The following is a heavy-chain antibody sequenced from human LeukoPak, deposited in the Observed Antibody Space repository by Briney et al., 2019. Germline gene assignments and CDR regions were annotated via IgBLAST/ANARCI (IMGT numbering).Heavy chain of an antibody. Sequence: GASVKVSCEASGYTFTGYYMHWVRQAPGQGREWMGWINPNSGGTNYAQKFQGRVTMTRATSISTAYMELRRLRSDDPAVYSCARVAHSRGLLSFGEFTFFYWGQGTLVTVSS. CDR2: INPNSGGT. J-gene: IGHJ4*02. D-gene: IGHD3-10*01. CDR1: GYTFTGYY. CDR3: ARVAHSRGLLSFGEFTFFY. V-gene: IGHV1-2*02.